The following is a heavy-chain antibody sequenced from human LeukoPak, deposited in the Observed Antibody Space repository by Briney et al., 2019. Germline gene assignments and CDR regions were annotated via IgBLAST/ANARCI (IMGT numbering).Heavy chain of an antibody. J-gene: IGHJ4*02. V-gene: IGHV1-2*02. CDR2: INPDSGGT. Sequence: ASVKVSCKASGYTFTGYYVHWVRQAPGQGLEWMGWINPDSGGTKYAQKFQGRVTMTRDTSITTAYMELSSLRSDDTAVYYCARFLGYCSAGSCYFDYWGQGTLVTVSS. D-gene: IGHD2-15*01. CDR3: ARFLGYCSAGSCYFDY. CDR1: GYTFTGYY.